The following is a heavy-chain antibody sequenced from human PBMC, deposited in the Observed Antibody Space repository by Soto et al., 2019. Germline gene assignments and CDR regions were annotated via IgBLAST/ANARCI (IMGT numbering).Heavy chain of an antibody. D-gene: IGHD6-13*01. CDR3: ARHTEQLVWAVDY. J-gene: IGHJ4*02. V-gene: IGHV4-39*01. CDR1: GGSISSSSYY. CDR2: IYYSGST. Sequence: QLQLQESGPGLVKPSETLSLTCTVSGGSISSSSYYWGWIRQPPGKGLEWIGSIYYSGSTYYNPSLKSRVTISVDTSKNQFSLKLSSVTAADTAVYYCARHTEQLVWAVDYWGQGTLVTVSS.